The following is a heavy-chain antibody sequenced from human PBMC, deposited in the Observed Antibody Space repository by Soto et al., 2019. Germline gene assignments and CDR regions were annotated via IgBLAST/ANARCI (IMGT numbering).Heavy chain of an antibody. CDR3: ARVPRGYSGYDFDYGMDV. J-gene: IGHJ6*02. CDR2: ISAYNGNT. Sequence: ASVKVSCKASGYTFTSYGISWVRQAPGQGLEWMGWISAYNGNTNYAQKLQGRVTMTTDTSTSTAYMELRSLRTDDTAVYYCARVPRGYSGYDFDYGMDVWGQGTTATVSS. CDR1: GYTFTSYG. D-gene: IGHD5-12*01. V-gene: IGHV1-18*01.